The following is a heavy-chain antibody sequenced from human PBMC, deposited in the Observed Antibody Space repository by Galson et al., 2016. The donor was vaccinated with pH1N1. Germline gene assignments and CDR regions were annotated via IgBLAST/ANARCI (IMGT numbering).Heavy chain of an antibody. CDR2: IYYSGST. CDR1: GGSISSYY. D-gene: IGHD6-6*01. V-gene: IGHV4-59*01. Sequence: SETLSLTCTVSGGSISSYYWSWIRQPPGKELEWIGYIYYSGSTNYNPSLKSRVTISVDTSKNQFSLILTSVTAADTAVYYCARAMTYSSSSARLGGFDPWGQGTLVTVSS. J-gene: IGHJ5*02. CDR3: ARAMTYSSSSARLGGFDP.